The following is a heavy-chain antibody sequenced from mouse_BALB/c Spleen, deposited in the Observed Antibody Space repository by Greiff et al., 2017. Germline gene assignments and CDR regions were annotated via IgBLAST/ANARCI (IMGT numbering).Heavy chain of an antibody. CDR3: VGDYGSLYAMDY. V-gene: IGHV3-2*02. Sequence: EVKLVESGPGLVKPSQSLSLTCTVTGYSITSYYVCYWIRQAPGNILEWMGYINYSGSTSYNPSLKSRSSITRNTSKNQFFLQLNSVTTEDAATYYCVGDYGSLYAMDYWGQGTSVTVSS. J-gene: IGHJ4*01. CDR2: INYSGST. CDR1: GYSITSYYV. D-gene: IGHD1-2*01.